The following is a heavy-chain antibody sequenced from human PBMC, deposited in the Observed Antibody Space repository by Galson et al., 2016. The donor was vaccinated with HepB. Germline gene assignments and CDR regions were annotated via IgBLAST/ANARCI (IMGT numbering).Heavy chain of an antibody. CDR3: ARDWLVAVFDY. Sequence: SVKVSCKASGYTFASYGISWVRQAPGQGLEWMGWISAYNGKTNYAQKLQGRVTMTTDTSTSTAYMELRSLRSDDTAVYYCARDWLVAVFDYWGQGTLVTVSS. J-gene: IGHJ4*02. D-gene: IGHD6-19*01. CDR2: ISAYNGKT. V-gene: IGHV1-18*01. CDR1: GYTFASYG.